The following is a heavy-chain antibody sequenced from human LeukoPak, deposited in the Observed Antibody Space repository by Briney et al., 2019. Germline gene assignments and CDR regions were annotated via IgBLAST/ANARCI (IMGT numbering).Heavy chain of an antibody. V-gene: IGHV3-20*04. CDR3: ARVVGATEFDY. J-gene: IGHJ4*02. D-gene: IGHD1-26*01. Sequence: GGSLRLSCAASGFTFDDYGMSWVRQAPGKGLEWVSGINWNGGSTGYADSVKGRFTISRDNAKNSLYPQMNSLRAEDTALYYCARVVGATEFDYWGQGTLVTVSS. CDR1: GFTFDDYG. CDR2: INWNGGST.